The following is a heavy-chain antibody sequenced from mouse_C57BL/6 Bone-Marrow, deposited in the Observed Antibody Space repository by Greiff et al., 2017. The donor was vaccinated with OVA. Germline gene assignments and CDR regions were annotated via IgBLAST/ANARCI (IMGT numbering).Heavy chain of an antibody. CDR1: GFTFTDYY. D-gene: IGHD1-1*01. J-gene: IGHJ3*01. CDR2: IRNKANGYTT. V-gene: IGHV7-3*01. CDR3: ARFPRGSSYGWFAY. Sequence: DVKLVESGGGLVQPGGSLSLSCAASGFTFTDYYMSWVRQPPGKALEWLGFIRNKANGYTTEYSASVKGRFTISRDNSQSILYLQMNALRAEDSATYYCARFPRGSSYGWFAYWGQGTLVTVSA.